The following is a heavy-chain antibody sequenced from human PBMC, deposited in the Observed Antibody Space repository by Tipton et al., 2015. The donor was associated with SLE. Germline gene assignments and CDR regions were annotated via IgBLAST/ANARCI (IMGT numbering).Heavy chain of an antibody. Sequence: TLSLTCTVSGGSVNSSSKYWAWIRQPPGRGLEWIGSIYYTGTTTYYNSFLKSRVTMSVDTSKNQFSLRLTSVIAADTAVYYCARLHGYSYGLNWFDPWGQGTLISVSS. CDR1: GGSVNSSSKY. V-gene: IGHV4-39*07. J-gene: IGHJ5*02. CDR3: ARLHGYSYGLNWFDP. CDR2: IYYTGTTT. D-gene: IGHD5-18*01.